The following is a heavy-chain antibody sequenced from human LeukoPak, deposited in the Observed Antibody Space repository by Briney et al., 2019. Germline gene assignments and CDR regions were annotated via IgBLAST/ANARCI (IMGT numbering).Heavy chain of an antibody. CDR1: GFTFSDYY. CDR3: ASPSLFDFGVDDAFDI. D-gene: IGHD3-16*02. V-gene: IGHV3-11*04. CDR2: NSSSGSTI. J-gene: IGHJ3*02. Sequence: GGSLRLSCAASGFTFSDYYMGWIRQAPGKGLEWVSYNSSSGSTIYYADSVKGRFTISRDNAKNSLYLQMNSLRAEDTAVYYCASPSLFDFGVDDAFDIWGQGTMATVSS.